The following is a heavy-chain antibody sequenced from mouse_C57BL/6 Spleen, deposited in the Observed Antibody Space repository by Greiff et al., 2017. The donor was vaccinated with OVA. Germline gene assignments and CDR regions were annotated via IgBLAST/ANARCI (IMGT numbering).Heavy chain of an antibody. V-gene: IGHV1-15*01. CDR1: GYTFTDYE. D-gene: IGHD3-2*02. CDR3: TRQLRPCWFAY. J-gene: IGHJ3*01. CDR2: IDPETGGT. Sequence: VKLVESGAELVRPGASVTLSCKASGYTFTDYEMHWVKQTPVHGLEWIGAIDPETGGTAYNQKFKGKAILTADKSSSTAYMELRSLTSEDSAVYYCTRQLRPCWFAYWGQGTLVTVSA.